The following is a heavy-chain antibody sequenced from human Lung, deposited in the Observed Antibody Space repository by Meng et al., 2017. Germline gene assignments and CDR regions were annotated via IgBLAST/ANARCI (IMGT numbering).Heavy chain of an antibody. Sequence: QVQLQESGPGLVKPSETLSLTCTVSGGSISSYCWSWIRQPPGKGLEWIGYIYYSGSTNYNPSLKSRVTISVDTSKNQFSLKLSSVTAADTAVYYCASFRDWGQGTLVTVSS. CDR2: IYYSGST. J-gene: IGHJ4*02. CDR1: GGSISSYC. CDR3: ASFRD. V-gene: IGHV4-59*01.